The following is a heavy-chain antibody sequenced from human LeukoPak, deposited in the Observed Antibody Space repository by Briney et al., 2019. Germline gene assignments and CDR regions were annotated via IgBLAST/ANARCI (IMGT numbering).Heavy chain of an antibody. CDR3: TTDEWT. CDR2: IKSKSDGGTM. V-gene: IGHV3-15*01. Sequence: PGGSLRLSCAASGFTFSDAWMSWVRQAPGKGLECVARIKSKSDGGTMYYGAPVKGRFTISRDDSKNTLSLQMNSLKTEDTAVYYCTTDEWTWGQGTLVTVSS. D-gene: IGHD3-3*01. CDR1: GFTFSDAW. J-gene: IGHJ5*02.